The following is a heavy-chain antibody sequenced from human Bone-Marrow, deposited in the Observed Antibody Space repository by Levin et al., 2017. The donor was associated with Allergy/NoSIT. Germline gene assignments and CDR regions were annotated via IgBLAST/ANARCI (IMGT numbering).Heavy chain of an antibody. CDR1: GLNFSSYR. CDR2: IYSDGSSR. D-gene: IGHD5-12*01. V-gene: IGHV3-74*01. J-gene: IGHJ2*01. Sequence: GGSLRLSCAASGLNFSSYRMHWVRQAPGKGLVWVSRIYSDGSSRSYADSVKGRFTISRDNPKNTLYLQMNSLRAEDTAVYYCARDPGYSGHDWYFDLWGRGTLVTVSS. CDR3: ARDPGYSGHDWYFDL.